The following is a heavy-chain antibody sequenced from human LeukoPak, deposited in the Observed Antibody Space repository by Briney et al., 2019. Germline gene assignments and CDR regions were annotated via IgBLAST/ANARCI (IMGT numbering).Heavy chain of an antibody. CDR1: GGSFSGYY. CDR2: INHSGST. J-gene: IGHJ3*02. Sequence: ASETLSLTCAVYGGSFSGYYWSWIRQPPGKGLEWIGEINHSGSTNYNPSLKSRVTISVDTSKNQFSLKLSSVTAADTAVYYCASRAFDIWDQGTMVTVSS. V-gene: IGHV4-34*01. CDR3: ASRAFDI.